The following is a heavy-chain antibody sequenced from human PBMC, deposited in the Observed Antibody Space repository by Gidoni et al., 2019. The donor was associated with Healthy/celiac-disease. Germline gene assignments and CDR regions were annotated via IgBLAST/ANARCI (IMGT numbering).Heavy chain of an antibody. CDR2: IYYSGST. V-gene: IGHV4-39*01. J-gene: IGHJ5*02. D-gene: IGHD1-1*01. CDR3: ARQSGTATLPYNWFDP. CDR1: GGSISSSRYY. Sequence: QLQLQESGPGLVKPSATLSLTCTVSGGSISSSRYYWGGIRQPPGKGLEWIGSIYYSGSTYYNPSLKSRVTISVDTSKNQFSLKLRSVTAADTAVYYCARQSGTATLPYNWFDPWGQGTLVTVSS.